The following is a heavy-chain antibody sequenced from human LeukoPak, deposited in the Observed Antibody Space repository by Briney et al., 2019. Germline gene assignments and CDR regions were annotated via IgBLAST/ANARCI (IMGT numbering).Heavy chain of an antibody. V-gene: IGHV3-48*03. J-gene: IGHJ4*02. CDR3: ARYSSGYYRD. Sequence: TGGSLRLSCAASGFTFSSYEMNWVRQAPGKGLEWVSYISSSGSTIYYADSVKGRFTISRDNAKNSLCLQMNSLRAEDTAVYYCARYSSGYYRDWGQGTLVTVSS. D-gene: IGHD3-22*01. CDR1: GFTFSSYE. CDR2: ISSSGSTI.